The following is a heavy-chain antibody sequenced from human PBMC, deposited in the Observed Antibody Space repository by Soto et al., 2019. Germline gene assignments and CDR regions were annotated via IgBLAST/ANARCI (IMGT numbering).Heavy chain of an antibody. CDR3: AREPTTVPLPFDY. V-gene: IGHV4-39*02. Sequence: SETLSLTCTVSGGSISSSSYYWGWIRQPPGKGLEWIGSIYYSGSTYYNPSLKSRVTISVDTSKNQFSLKLSSVTAADTAVYYCAREPTTVPLPFDYWGQGTLVTVSS. D-gene: IGHD4-17*01. J-gene: IGHJ4*02. CDR1: GGSISSSSYY. CDR2: IYYSGST.